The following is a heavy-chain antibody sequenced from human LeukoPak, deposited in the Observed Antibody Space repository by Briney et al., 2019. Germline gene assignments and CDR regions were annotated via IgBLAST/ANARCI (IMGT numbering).Heavy chain of an antibody. V-gene: IGHV4-59*01. Sequence: SETLSLTCAVSGGSITSYYWSWIRQSPGKGLEWIGYISHSGSTNYNPSLKSRVTISIDTSKNQFSLKLTSVTAADTAVYYCARHIVVVPAAISFDPWGQGTLVTVSS. CDR3: ARHIVVVPAAISFDP. CDR1: GGSITSYY. CDR2: ISHSGST. J-gene: IGHJ5*02. D-gene: IGHD2-2*02.